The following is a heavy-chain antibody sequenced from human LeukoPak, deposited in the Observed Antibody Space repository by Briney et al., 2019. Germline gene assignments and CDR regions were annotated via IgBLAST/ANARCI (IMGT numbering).Heavy chain of an antibody. D-gene: IGHD3-22*01. CDR2: IFPGDSDT. CDR3: ARHSYDSSDFHYMDV. CDR1: GYSFTTYW. J-gene: IGHJ6*03. Sequence: GESLKISCEGSGYSFTTYWIGWVRQMPGKGLEWMGIIFPGDSDTLYSLSFQGQVTISADKSISTAYLQWSTLRASDTAIYYCARHSYDSSDFHYMDVWGKGTTVTISS. V-gene: IGHV5-51*01.